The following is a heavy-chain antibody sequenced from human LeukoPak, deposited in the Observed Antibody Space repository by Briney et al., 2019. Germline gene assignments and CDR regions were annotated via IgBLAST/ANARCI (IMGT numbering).Heavy chain of an antibody. CDR3: ATGYYEPSAT. CDR2: VSDTGKT. V-gene: IGHV4-59*01. Sequence: SETLSLTCSVSGASLSSYYWDWLRQSPGKGLEWIGYVSDTGKTDSNPSLKSRVTISLDMSKKQFSLRLRSVTAADSAVYYCATGYYEPSATWGPGILVTVSS. CDR1: GASLSSYY. D-gene: IGHD3-22*01. J-gene: IGHJ5*02.